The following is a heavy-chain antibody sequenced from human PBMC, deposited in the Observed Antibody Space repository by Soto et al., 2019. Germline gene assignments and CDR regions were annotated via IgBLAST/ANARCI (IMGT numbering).Heavy chain of an antibody. CDR1: GYTFTSYY. CDR2: INPSGGST. CDR3: DRDPTTVTTPHYFDY. V-gene: IGHV1-46*03. J-gene: IGHJ4*02. Sequence: ASVKVSCKASGYTFTSYYMHWVRQAPGQGLEWMGIINPSGGSTSYAQKFQGRVTMTRDTSTSTVYMELSSLRSEDTAVYYCDRDPTTVTTPHYFDYWGQGTLVTVSS. D-gene: IGHD4-17*01.